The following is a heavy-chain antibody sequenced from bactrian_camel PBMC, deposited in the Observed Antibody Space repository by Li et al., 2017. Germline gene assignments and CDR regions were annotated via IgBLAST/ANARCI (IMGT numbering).Heavy chain of an antibody. CDR2: IYTRLETT. D-gene: IGHD2*01. Sequence: QLVESGGGSVQAGGSLRLSCAASGYTYSSYCMGWFRQAPGKEREGVAAIYTRLETTYYGDSVNGRFTISQDNASNSLYLQMNNLKPEDTAMYYCSINVHAPRVVPGIACAPQEYWGQGTQVTVS. V-gene: IGHV3S28*01. CDR1: GYTYSSYC. CDR3: SINVHAPRVVPGIACAPQEY. J-gene: IGHJ4*01.